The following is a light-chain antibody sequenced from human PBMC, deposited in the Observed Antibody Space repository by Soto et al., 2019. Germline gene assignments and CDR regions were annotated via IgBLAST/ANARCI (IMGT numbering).Light chain of an antibody. CDR1: QSVSSSY. CDR2: GAS. Sequence: EIVLTQSPGTLSLSPGERATLSCRASQSVSSSYLAWYQQKPGQAPRLLIYGASSRATGIPDRFTGSGFGTDFTLTISGLAPEDLAVYYCQQYGSSPPWTFGQGTRLEIK. J-gene: IGKJ5*01. V-gene: IGKV3-20*01. CDR3: QQYGSSPPWT.